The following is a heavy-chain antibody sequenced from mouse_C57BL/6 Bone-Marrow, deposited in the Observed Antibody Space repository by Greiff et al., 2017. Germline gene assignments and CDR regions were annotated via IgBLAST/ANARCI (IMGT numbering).Heavy chain of an antibody. CDR2: IYPGSGST. D-gene: IGHD1-1*01. V-gene: IGHV1-55*01. Sequence: VQLKQPGAELVKPGASVKMSCKASGYTFTSYWITWVKQRPGQGLEWIGDIYPGSGSTNYNEKFKSKATLTVDTSSSTAYMQLSSLTSEDSAVYYCARKSYYYGSTNPGDYWGQGTSVTVSS. CDR3: ARKSYYYGSTNPGDY. CDR1: GYTFTSYW. J-gene: IGHJ4*01.